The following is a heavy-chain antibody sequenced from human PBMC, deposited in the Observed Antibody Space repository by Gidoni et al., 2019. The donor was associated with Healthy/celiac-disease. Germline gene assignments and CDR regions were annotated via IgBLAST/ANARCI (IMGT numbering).Heavy chain of an antibody. CDR1: GCTFSRYA. V-gene: IGHV1-69*04. CDR2: IILILGRA. CDR3: ARGRYYDSSGYGTFDY. Sequence: QVQLVQSGAEVKKPGSSVKVSCKASGCTFSRYAISWVRQAPGQVLEWMVRIILILGRANYAQKFQGRVTITADKSTSTAYMELSSLRSEDTAVYYCARGRYYDSSGYGTFDYWGQGTLVTVSS. D-gene: IGHD3-22*01. J-gene: IGHJ4*02.